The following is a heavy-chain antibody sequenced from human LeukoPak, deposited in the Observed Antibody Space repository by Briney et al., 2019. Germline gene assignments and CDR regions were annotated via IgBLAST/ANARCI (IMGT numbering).Heavy chain of an antibody. V-gene: IGHV4-34*01. CDR2: INHSGST. CDR1: GGSFSGYY. J-gene: IGHJ6*03. D-gene: IGHD3-22*01. CDR3: ARDSRYSDTSGYYYSHYYMDV. Sequence: KPSETLSLTCAVYGGSFSGYYWSWIRQPPGKGLEWIGEINHSGSTNYNPSLKSRATISVDTSKNQFSPKLSSVTAADTAVYYCARDSRYSDTSGYYYSHYYMDVWGKGTTVTVSS.